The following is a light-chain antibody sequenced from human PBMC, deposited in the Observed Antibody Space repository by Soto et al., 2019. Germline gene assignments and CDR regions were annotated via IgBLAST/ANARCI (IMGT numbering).Light chain of an antibody. CDR3: QLSGCSPCT. CDR2: GAS. V-gene: IGKV3-20*01. Sequence: EFVVTKSPATLSMSPGERATLSCRASQSVSSSYLAWYQQKPGQAPRLLIYGASSRATGIPDRFSGSGSGTDFTLTISMLEPEDFTVYCCQLSGCSPCTFGDGTKVDIK. J-gene: IGKJ1*01. CDR1: QSVSSSY.